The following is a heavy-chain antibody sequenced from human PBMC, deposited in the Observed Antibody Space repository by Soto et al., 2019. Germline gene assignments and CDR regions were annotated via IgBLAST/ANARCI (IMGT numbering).Heavy chain of an antibody. Sequence: ASVKVSCKASGYTFTSYAMHWVRQAPGQRLEWMGWINAGNGNTKYSQKFQGRVTITRDTSASTAYMELSSPRSEDTAVYYCARGEVSAAAGSYYYGMDVWGQGTTVTVSS. D-gene: IGHD6-13*01. V-gene: IGHV1-3*01. J-gene: IGHJ6*02. CDR3: ARGEVSAAAGSYYYGMDV. CDR2: INAGNGNT. CDR1: GYTFTSYA.